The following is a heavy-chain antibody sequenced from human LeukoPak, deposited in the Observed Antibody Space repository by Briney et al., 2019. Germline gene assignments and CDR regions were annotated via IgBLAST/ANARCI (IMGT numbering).Heavy chain of an antibody. CDR3: ARDGSAYNFDY. V-gene: IGHV3-74*01. J-gene: IGHJ4*02. CDR1: GFPFSSYW. CDR2: INNDGSYI. D-gene: IGHD5-24*01. Sequence: GGSLRLSCVASGFPFSSYWMTWVRQAPGKGLEWVSRINNDGSYINYADSVKGRFTISRDNAKNTLSLQMNSLRAEDTAVYFCARDGSAYNFDYWGQGVLVTVSS.